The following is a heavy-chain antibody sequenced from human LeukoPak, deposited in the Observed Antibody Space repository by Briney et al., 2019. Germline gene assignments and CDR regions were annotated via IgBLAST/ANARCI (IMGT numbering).Heavy chain of an antibody. Sequence: GGSLRLSCAASGFTFSTSWMHWVRQAPGKGLVWVSRINPDGSTVTYADSVKGRFTISRDNAKNTLYLQMNSLRADDTAMYFCTRELGGNNGYWGQGTLATVSS. CDR2: INPDGSTV. CDR1: GFTFSTSW. J-gene: IGHJ4*02. CDR3: TRELGGNNGY. V-gene: IGHV3-74*03. D-gene: IGHD5-24*01.